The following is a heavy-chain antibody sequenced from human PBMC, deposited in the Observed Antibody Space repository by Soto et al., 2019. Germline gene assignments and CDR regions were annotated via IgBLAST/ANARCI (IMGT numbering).Heavy chain of an antibody. J-gene: IGHJ5*01. D-gene: IGHD4-17*01. CDR1: GGFIIGYY. Sequence: PSETLSLTCIVAGGFIIGYYWRWILRPPGRGLQLIGYIPYSRTTNYNPCLKSRATISVDPSKNQFSLNLSSVTAADTPLHYCPRVTTTEKRWFDSWSQGTLVTLSS. V-gene: IGHV4-59*01. CDR3: PRVTTTEKRWFDS. CDR2: IPYSRTT.